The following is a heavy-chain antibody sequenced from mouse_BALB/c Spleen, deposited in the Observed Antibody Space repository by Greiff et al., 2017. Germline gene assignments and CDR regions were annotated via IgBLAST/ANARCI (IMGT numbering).Heavy chain of an antibody. CDR2: ISSGGSYT. CDR1: GFTFSSYA. Sequence: EVQRVESGGGLVKPGGSLKLSCAASGFTFSSYAMSWVRQSPEKRLEWVAEISSGGSYTYYPDTVTGRFTISRDNAKNTLYLEMSSLRSEDTAMYYCARYGNYVLFDYWGQGTTLTVSS. J-gene: IGHJ2*01. CDR3: ARYGNYVLFDY. D-gene: IGHD2-1*01. V-gene: IGHV5-9-4*01.